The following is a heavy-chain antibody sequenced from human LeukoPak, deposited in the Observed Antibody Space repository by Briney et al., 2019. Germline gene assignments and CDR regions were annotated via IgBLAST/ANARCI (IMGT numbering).Heavy chain of an antibody. CDR3: VRSKSGTYGWFDP. Sequence: SETLSLTCTVSGGSISSYYWSWIRQPPGKGLEWIGYIYYSGSTNYNPSLKSRVTISVDTSKNQFSLKVNSVTAADTAVYYCVRSKSGTYGWFDPWAREPWSPSPQ. V-gene: IGHV4-59*01. D-gene: IGHD4-17*01. CDR2: IYYSGST. J-gene: IGHJ5*02. CDR1: GGSISSYY.